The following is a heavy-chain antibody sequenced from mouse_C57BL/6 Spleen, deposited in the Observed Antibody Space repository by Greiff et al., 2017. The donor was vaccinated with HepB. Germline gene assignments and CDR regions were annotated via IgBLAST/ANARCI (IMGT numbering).Heavy chain of an antibody. J-gene: IGHJ3*01. CDR3: AVWASFAH. V-gene: IGHV1-64*01. D-gene: IGHD4-1*01. CDR1: GYTFTSYW. CDR2: IHPNSGST. Sequence: QVQLQQPGAELVKPGASVQLSCKASGYTFTSYWLHWVKQRPGQGLEWIGMIHPNSGSTNYNEKFKNKATLTVDKSSSTAYMQLSSLSSECSAVYYCAVWASFAHWGQGTLVTVSA.